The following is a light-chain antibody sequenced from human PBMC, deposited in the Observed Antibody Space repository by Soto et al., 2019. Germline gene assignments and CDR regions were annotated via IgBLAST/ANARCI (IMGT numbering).Light chain of an antibody. Sequence: QSALTQPASVSGSPGQSITISCTGTSSDVGGYNYVSWYQQHPGKAPKLMIYEVSNRPSGVSNRFSGSKSGNTASLTISGLQAEDDADYYCSSYTSSSTLYVCGSGTNVTVL. CDR2: EVS. CDR1: SSDVGGYNY. CDR3: SSYTSSSTLYV. J-gene: IGLJ1*01. V-gene: IGLV2-14*01.